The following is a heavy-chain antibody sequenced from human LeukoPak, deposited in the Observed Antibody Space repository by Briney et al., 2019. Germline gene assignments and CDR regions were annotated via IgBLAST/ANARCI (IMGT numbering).Heavy chain of an antibody. D-gene: IGHD3-10*01. J-gene: IGHJ6*02. V-gene: IGHV1-8*01. CDR3: ASVRPGGSYYYYYYGMDV. CDR1: GYTFTSYY. CDR2: MNPNSGNT. Sequence: ASVKVSCKASGYTFTSYYINWVRQATGQGLEWMGWMNPNSGNTGYAQKFQGRVNMTRNTSISTAYMELSSLRSEDTAVYYCASVRPGGSYYYYYYGMDVWGQGTTVTVSS.